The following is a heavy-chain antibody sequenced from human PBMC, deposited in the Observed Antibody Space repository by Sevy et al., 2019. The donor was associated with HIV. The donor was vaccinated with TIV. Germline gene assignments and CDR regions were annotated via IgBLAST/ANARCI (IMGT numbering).Heavy chain of an antibody. D-gene: IGHD1-26*01. J-gene: IGHJ4*02. CDR1: GGSITSLY. CDR2: IYYNGNI. Sequence: SETLSLTCTVSGGSITSLYWNWIRQPPGKGLEWIANIYYNGNINYNPSLKSRVTSSPDTSKNQFSLRLSSVTAADTARYYCAGENAWGRGYSWGQGTLVTVSS. V-gene: IGHV4-59*08. CDR3: AGENAWGRGYS.